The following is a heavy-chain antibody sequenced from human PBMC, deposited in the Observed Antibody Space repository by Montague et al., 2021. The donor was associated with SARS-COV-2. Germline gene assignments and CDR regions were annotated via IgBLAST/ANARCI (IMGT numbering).Heavy chain of an antibody. CDR1: GGSISSYY. J-gene: IGHJ6*02. Sequence: SETLSLTCTVSGGSISSYYWSCIRQPAGKGLEWIGRNYSSGSTNYNPSLKRRVTMSLDTSKNQFSLRLSSVTAADTALYYCARDRRRSYYYGSGTYTWGGYGMDVWGQGTMVTVSS. CDR2: NYSSGST. V-gene: IGHV4-4*07. D-gene: IGHD3-10*01. CDR3: ARDRRRSYYYGSGTYTWGGYGMDV.